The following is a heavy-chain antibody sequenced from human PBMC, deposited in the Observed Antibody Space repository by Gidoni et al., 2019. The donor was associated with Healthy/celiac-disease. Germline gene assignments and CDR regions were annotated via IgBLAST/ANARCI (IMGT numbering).Heavy chain of an antibody. D-gene: IGHD2-15*01. CDR1: GFTFSSYG. V-gene: IGHV3-33*01. J-gene: IGHJ4*02. CDR2: IWYDGSNK. CDR3: ARDQCSGGSCYSYYFDY. Sequence: QVQLVESGGGVVQPGRSLRLSCAASGFTFSSYGMHWVRQAPGKGLEWVAVIWYDGSNKYYADSVKGRFTISRDNSKNTLYLQMNSLRAEDTAVYYCARDQCSGGSCYSYYFDYWGQGTLVTVSS.